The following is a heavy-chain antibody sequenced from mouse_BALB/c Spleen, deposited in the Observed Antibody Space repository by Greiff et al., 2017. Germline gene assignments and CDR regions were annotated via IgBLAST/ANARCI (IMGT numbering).Heavy chain of an antibody. D-gene: IGHD1-1*02. V-gene: IGHV2-6-7*01. CDR2: IWGDGST. J-gene: IGHJ4*01. Sequence: VQLQQSGPGLVAPSQCLSITCTVSGFSFTGYGVNWVRQPPGKGLEWLGMIWGDGSTDYNSALKSRLSTSKDNSKSQVFLKMNSLQTDDTARYYCARDLGYGNYAMDDWGQGTSVTVSS. CDR3: ARDLGYGNYAMDD. CDR1: GFSFTGYG.